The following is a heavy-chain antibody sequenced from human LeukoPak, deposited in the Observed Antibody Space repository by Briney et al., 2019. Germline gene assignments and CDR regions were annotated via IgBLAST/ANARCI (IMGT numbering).Heavy chain of an antibody. J-gene: IGHJ4*02. D-gene: IGHD3-10*01. CDR1: GGSFSGYY. CDR3: ARTRITMVRGVTGSFDY. CDR2: INHSGST. Sequence: SETLSLTCAVYGGSFSGYYWSWIRQPPGKGLEWIGEINHSGSTNYSPSLKSRVTISVDTSKNQFSLKLSSVTAADAAVYYCARTRITMVRGVTGSFDYWGQGTLVTVSS. V-gene: IGHV4-34*01.